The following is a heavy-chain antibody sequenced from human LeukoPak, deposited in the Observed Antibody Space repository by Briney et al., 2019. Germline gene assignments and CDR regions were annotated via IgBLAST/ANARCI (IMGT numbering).Heavy chain of an antibody. CDR3: AKGSTSKCSGGSCYHCY. CDR2: ISYDGSNK. Sequence: PGGSLRLSCAASGFTFSSYGMHWVRQAPGKGLEWVAVISYDGSNKYYADSVKGRFTISRDNSKNTLYLQMNSLRAEDTAVYYCAKGSTSKCSGGSCYHCYWGQGTLVTVSS. CDR1: GFTFSSYG. D-gene: IGHD2-15*01. V-gene: IGHV3-30*18. J-gene: IGHJ4*02.